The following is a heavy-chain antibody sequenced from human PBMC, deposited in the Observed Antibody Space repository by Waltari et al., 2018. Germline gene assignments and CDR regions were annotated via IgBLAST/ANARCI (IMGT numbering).Heavy chain of an antibody. Sequence: QVQLVQSGAEVKKPGASVKVSCKASGYTFTSYDINWVRQATGQGLEWMGWMNPNRGNTGYAQKFQGRGTMTRNTSISTAYMELSSLRSEDTAVYYCARGRALGATNYMDVWGKGTTVTVSS. CDR2: MNPNRGNT. V-gene: IGHV1-8*01. J-gene: IGHJ6*03. CDR3: ARGRALGATNYMDV. D-gene: IGHD1-26*01. CDR1: GYTFTSYD.